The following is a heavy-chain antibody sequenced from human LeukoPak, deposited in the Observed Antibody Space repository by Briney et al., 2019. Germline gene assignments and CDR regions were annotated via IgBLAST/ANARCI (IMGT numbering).Heavy chain of an antibody. Sequence: ASVKVSCKASGYTFTTYGISWVRQAPGQGLEWMGWISAYNGNTNYAQKLQGRVTMTTDTSTSTAYMELRSLRSDDTAVYYCARNYIHYYYMDVWGKGTTVTVSS. CDR2: ISAYNGNT. J-gene: IGHJ6*03. V-gene: IGHV1-18*01. CDR1: GYTFTTYG. D-gene: IGHD1-7*01. CDR3: ARNYIHYYYMDV.